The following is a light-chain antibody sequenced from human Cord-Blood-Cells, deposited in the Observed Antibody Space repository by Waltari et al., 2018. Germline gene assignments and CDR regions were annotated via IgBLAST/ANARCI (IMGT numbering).Light chain of an antibody. J-gene: IGLJ2*01. V-gene: IGLV2-11*01. CDR1: SSDVGGYNY. Sequence: QSALTQPRPVSGSPGQSVTLSYTGTSSDVGGYNYVSWYQQHPGKAPELVIYDVSKRPSGVPDRFSGSKSGNTASLTISGLQAEDEADYYCCSYAGSYTFVVFGGGTKLTVL. CDR2: DVS. CDR3: CSYAGSYTFVV.